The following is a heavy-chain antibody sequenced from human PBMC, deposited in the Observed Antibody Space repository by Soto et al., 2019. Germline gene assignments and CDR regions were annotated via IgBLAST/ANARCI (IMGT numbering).Heavy chain of an antibody. J-gene: IGHJ3*02. CDR1: GGTFSSYA. CDR3: ARDKYIVVVTPGDFDI. V-gene: IGHV1-69*01. Sequence: SVKVSCKASGGTFSSYAISWVRQAPGQGLEWMGGIIPIFGTANYAQKFQGRVTITADESTSTAYMELSSLRSEDTAVYYCARDKYIVVVTPGDFDIWGQGTMVTVSS. D-gene: IGHD2-21*02. CDR2: IIPIFGTA.